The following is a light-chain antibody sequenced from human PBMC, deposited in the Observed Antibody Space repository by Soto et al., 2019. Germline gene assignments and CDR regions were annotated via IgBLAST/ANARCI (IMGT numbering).Light chain of an antibody. Sequence: SYELTQPPSVSGAPGKTARSTCGGNNIGSKSVHWYQQKPGQAPVLVIYYDSDRPSGIPERFSGSNSGNTATLTISRVEAGDEADYYCQVWDSSSDHYVFGTGTKLTVL. V-gene: IGLV3-21*04. CDR2: YDS. CDR3: QVWDSSSDHYV. J-gene: IGLJ1*01. CDR1: NIGSKS.